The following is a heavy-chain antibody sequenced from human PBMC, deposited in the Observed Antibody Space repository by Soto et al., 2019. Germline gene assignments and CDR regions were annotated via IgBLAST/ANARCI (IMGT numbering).Heavy chain of an antibody. CDR2: IIPIFGTA. Sequence: ASVKVSCKASGGTFSSYAISWVRQAPGQGLAWMGGIIPIFGTANYAQKFQGRVTITADKTTSTAYMELSSLRTEDTAVYYCARGSRYQLLCRYYYGMDVRGQGTTVTVSS. CDR1: GGTFSSYA. J-gene: IGHJ6*02. V-gene: IGHV1-69*06. D-gene: IGHD2-2*01. CDR3: ARGSRYQLLCRYYYGMDV.